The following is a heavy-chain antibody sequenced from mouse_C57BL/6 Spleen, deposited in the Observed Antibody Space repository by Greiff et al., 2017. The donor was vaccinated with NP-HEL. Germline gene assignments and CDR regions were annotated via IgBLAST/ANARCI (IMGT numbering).Heavy chain of an antibody. V-gene: IGHV1-76*01. CDR2: IYPGSGNT. CDR3: ARDHYYSNYDYAMDY. J-gene: IGHJ4*01. D-gene: IGHD2-5*01. CDR1: GYTFTDYY. Sequence: VQLQQSGAELVRPGASVKLSCKASGYTFTDYYINWVKQRPGQGLEWIARIYPGSGNTYYNEKFKGKATLTAEKSSSTAYMQLSSLTSEDSAVYFCARDHYYSNYDYAMDYWGQGTSVTVSS.